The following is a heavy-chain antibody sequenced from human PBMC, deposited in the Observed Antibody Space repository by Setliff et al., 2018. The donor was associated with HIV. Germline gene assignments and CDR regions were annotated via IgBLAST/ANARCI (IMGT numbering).Heavy chain of an antibody. V-gene: IGHV4-39*07. CDR3: ARGEFYCGTDCYWSSFDY. D-gene: IGHD2-21*02. Sequence: SETLSLTCTVSGASIGRRSDCWGWIRQPPGKGLEWIGSFYYSGSTYYNPSLESRVTISVDTSKNHFSLRLSSVTAADTAVYYCARGEFYCGTDCYWSSFDYWGQGILVTVSS. CDR2: FYYSGST. CDR1: GASIGRRSDC. J-gene: IGHJ4*02.